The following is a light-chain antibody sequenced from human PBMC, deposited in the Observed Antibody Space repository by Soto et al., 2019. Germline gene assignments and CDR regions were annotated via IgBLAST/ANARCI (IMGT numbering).Light chain of an antibody. V-gene: IGLV1-40*01. J-gene: IGLJ1*01. Sequence: QSVLTQPPSVSGAPGQRVTISCTGSSSNIGAGYDVHWYQQLPGTAPNLLIYGNSNRPSGVPDRFSGSKSGTSASLAITGLQAEDESDYYCQSYDSSLRGSQVFGTGTKLTVL. CDR3: QSYDSSLRGSQV. CDR2: GNS. CDR1: SSNIGAGYD.